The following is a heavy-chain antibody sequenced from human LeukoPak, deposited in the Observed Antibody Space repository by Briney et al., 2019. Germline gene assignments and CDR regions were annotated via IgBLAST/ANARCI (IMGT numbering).Heavy chain of an antibody. D-gene: IGHD5-18*01. Sequence: GGSLRLSCAASGFTFSTYAIHWVRQAPGKGLEWVSVISHDGGSKHYADSVKGRFTISRDNSKNTLYLQMNSLRAEDTAVYYCARATAMVPKHYFDYWGQGTLVTVSS. CDR3: ARATAMVPKHYFDY. J-gene: IGHJ4*02. CDR1: GFTFSTYA. V-gene: IGHV3-30*04. CDR2: ISHDGGSK.